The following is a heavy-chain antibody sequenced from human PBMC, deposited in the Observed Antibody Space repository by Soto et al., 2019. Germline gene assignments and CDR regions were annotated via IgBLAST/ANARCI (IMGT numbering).Heavy chain of an antibody. Sequence: SGPTLVNPTQTLTLTCTFSGFSLSTSGVGVGWIRQPPGKALEWLALIYWNDDKRYSPSLKSRLTITKDTSKNQVVLTMTNMDLLDTATYYCAHSGVVDPYFDYWGQGTLVTVSS. CDR3: AHSGVVDPYFDY. D-gene: IGHD2-15*01. V-gene: IGHV2-5*01. J-gene: IGHJ4*02. CDR2: IYWNDDK. CDR1: GFSLSTSGVG.